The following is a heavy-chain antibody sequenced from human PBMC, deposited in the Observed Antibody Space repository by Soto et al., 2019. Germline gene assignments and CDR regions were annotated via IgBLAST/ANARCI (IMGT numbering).Heavy chain of an antibody. CDR1: GGLISGGGYF. Sequence: SETLSLTCAVSGGLISGGGYFWTWIRQPPGKGLEWIGYMYHSGSPLYNPSLKSRATISIDLSKNQFSLNLASVTAADTAVYYCAREGPKRYIEIEPWDTATLVTVFS. D-gene: IGHD1-26*01. CDR3: AREGPKRYIEIEP. CDR2: MYHSGSP. V-gene: IGHV4-30-2*01. J-gene: IGHJ5*02.